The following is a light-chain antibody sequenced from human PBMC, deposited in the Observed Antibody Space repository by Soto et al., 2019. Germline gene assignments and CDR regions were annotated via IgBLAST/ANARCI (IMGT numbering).Light chain of an antibody. CDR2: GAS. CDR1: QSVSSY. J-gene: IGKJ1*01. V-gene: IGKV3-11*01. CDR3: QQSYSTPWT. Sequence: EIVLTQSPATLSLSPGERATLSCRASQSVSSYLAWYQQKPGQAPRLLIYGASTRATGIPARFSGSGPGTDFTLTISSLQPEDFATYYCQQSYSTPWTFGQGTKVDIK.